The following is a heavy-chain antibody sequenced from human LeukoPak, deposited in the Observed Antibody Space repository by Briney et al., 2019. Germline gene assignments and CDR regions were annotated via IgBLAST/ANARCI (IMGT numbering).Heavy chain of an antibody. CDR1: GGSFSGYY. D-gene: IGHD3-22*01. CDR2: INHSGST. J-gene: IGHJ4*02. CDR3: ARADYYDSSGPLDY. V-gene: IGHV4-34*01. Sequence: SETLSLTCAVYGGSFSGYYWSWIRQPPGKGLEWIGEINHSGSTNYNPSLKSRVTISVDTSKNKFSLKLSSVTAADTAVYYCARADYYDSSGPLDYWGQGTLVTVSS.